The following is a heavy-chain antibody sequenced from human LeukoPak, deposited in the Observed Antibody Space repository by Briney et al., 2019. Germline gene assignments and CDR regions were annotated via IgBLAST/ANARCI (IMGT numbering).Heavy chain of an antibody. CDR2: ISSSSSYI. CDR3: ARDSHYGYPSSWYHLVQIDY. Sequence: PGGSLRLSCAASGFTFSSYSMNWVRQAPGKGLEWVSSISSSSSYIYYADSVKGRFTISRDNAKHSLDLQMNNLRAEDAAVYYCARDSHYGYPSSWYHLVQIDYWGQGTPVTVSS. CDR1: GFTFSSYS. D-gene: IGHD6-13*01. V-gene: IGHV3-21*01. J-gene: IGHJ4*02.